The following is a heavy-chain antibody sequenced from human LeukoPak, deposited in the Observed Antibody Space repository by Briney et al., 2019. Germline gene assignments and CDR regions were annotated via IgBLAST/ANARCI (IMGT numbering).Heavy chain of an antibody. CDR3: AKDNSYGNFDY. D-gene: IGHD5-18*01. Sequence: GGSLRLSCAASGFTFSSYAMHWVRQAPGKGLEWVAVISYDRSITYYADSVKGRFTLSCDNSKNTLYLQMNSLSPEDTAVYYCAKDNSYGNFDYWGQGTLVTVSS. V-gene: IGHV3-30-3*01. J-gene: IGHJ4*02. CDR1: GFTFSSYA. CDR2: ISYDRSIT.